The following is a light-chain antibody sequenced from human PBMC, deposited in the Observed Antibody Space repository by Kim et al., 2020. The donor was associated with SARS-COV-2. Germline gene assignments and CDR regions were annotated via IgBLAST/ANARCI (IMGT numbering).Light chain of an antibody. CDR3: QQSYSTWLT. CDR2: AAS. Sequence: DIQMTQSPSSLSASVGDRVTIICRASQSISSYLNWYQQKPGKAPKLLIYAASSLQSGVPSRFSGSGSGTDFTLTISSLQPEDFATYYCQQSYSTWLTFGGGTKVDIK. V-gene: IGKV1-39*01. CDR1: QSISSY. J-gene: IGKJ4*01.